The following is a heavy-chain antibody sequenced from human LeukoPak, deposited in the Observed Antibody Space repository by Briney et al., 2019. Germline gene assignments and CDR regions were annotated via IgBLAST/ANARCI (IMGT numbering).Heavy chain of an antibody. CDR2: IRYDGSNK. D-gene: IGHD6-13*01. V-gene: IGHV3-30*02. Sequence: GGSLRLSCAASGFNFNYYGMHWVRQAPGKGLEWVAFIRYDGSNKYYADSVKGRFTISRDNSENTLYMQMNSLRVEDTAVYYCAKGLHSSSWNNAFDIWGQGTTVTVSS. CDR3: AKGLHSSSWNNAFDI. J-gene: IGHJ3*02. CDR1: GFNFNYYG.